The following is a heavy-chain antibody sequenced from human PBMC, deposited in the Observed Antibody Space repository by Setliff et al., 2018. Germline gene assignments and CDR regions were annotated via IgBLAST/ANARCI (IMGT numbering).Heavy chain of an antibody. CDR2: IDQSGST. CDR3: ARGPRFDYESPTYRRRFDP. CDR1: GDSFSGYF. V-gene: IGHV4-34*01. Sequence: PSETLSLTCAVYGDSFSGYFWTWIRQPPGKGLEWIGDIDQSGSTNYNPSLKGRVTISVDTSKNLFSLKLSSVTAADTAVYFCARGPRFDYESPTYRRRFDPWGQGTAVTVSS. J-gene: IGHJ5*02. D-gene: IGHD3-22*01.